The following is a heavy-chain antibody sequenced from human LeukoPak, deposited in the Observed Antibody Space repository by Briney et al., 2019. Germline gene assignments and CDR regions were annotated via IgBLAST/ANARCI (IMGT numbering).Heavy chain of an antibody. Sequence: ASVKVSCKASGYTFTGYYMHWVRQAPGQGLEWMGRINPNSGGTNYAQKFQGRVTMTRDTSISTAYMELSRLRSDDTAVYYCARDKEWELLMYYFGYWGQGTLVTVSS. V-gene: IGHV1-2*06. D-gene: IGHD1-26*01. CDR3: ARDKEWELLMYYFGY. CDR1: GYTFTGYY. CDR2: INPNSGGT. J-gene: IGHJ4*02.